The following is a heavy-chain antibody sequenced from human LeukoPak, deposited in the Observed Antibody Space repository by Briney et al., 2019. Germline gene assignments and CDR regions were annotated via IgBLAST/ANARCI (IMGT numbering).Heavy chain of an antibody. CDR1: GFTFSSYG. J-gene: IGHJ3*02. D-gene: IGHD3-22*01. V-gene: IGHV3-30*02. CDR2: IRYDGSNK. CDR3: ARDFNYYDSSDAFDI. Sequence: GGSLRLSCAASGFTFSSYGMHWVRQAPGKGLEWVAFIRYDGSNKYYADSVKGRFTISRDNSKNTLYLQMNSLRAEDTAVYYCARDFNYYDSSDAFDIWGQGTMVTVSS.